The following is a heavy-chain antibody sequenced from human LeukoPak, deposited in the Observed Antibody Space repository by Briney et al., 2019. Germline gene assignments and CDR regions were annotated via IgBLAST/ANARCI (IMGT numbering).Heavy chain of an antibody. D-gene: IGHD3-3*01. Sequence: GASVKVSCKASGYTFTSYGISWVRQAPGQGLEWMGWISAYNGNTNYAQKLQGRVTMTTDTSTSTAYMELRSLRSDDTAVYYCARDLLYHQSGGFGVASGDYWGQGTLVTVSS. V-gene: IGHV1-18*01. CDR2: ISAYNGNT. J-gene: IGHJ4*02. CDR3: ARDLLYHQSGGFGVASGDY. CDR1: GYTFTSYG.